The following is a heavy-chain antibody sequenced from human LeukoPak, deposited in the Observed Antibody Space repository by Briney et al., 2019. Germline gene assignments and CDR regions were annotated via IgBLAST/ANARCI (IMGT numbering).Heavy chain of an antibody. J-gene: IGHJ6*02. Sequence: GGSLRLSCAASGFTFSGYSMNWVRQAPGMGLEWVSFISGSSGYIYYADSVKGRFTISRDNAKNSLYLQMNSLRAEDTAVYYCARVGHSYAPPDVYFSYYGLDVSGQGATVTVYS. V-gene: IGHV3-21*01. CDR2: ISGSSGYI. CDR1: GFTFSGYS. D-gene: IGHD5-18*01. CDR3: ARVGHSYAPPDVYFSYYGLDV.